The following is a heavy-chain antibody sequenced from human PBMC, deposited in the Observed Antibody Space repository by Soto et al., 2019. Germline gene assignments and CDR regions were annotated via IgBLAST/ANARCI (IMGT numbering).Heavy chain of an antibody. CDR3: ARIRPLLERPKGWFDP. J-gene: IGHJ5*02. D-gene: IGHD1-1*01. CDR2: ISAYNGNT. V-gene: IGHV1-18*01. Sequence: QVQLVQSGAEVKKPGASVKVSCKASGYTFTSYGISWERQAPGQGLEWMGWISAYNGNTNYAQKLQGRVTMTTDTSTSTAYMELRSLRSDDTAVYYCARIRPLLERPKGWFDPWSQGTLVTVSS. CDR1: GYTFTSYG.